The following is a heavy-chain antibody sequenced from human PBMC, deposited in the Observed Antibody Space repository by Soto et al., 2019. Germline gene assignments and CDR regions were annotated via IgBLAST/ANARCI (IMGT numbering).Heavy chain of an antibody. CDR1: GFTFSSYW. CDR2: INSDGTDT. J-gene: IGHJ4*02. CDR3: ARHIRDY. V-gene: IGHV3-74*01. Sequence: GGSLRLSCAASGFTFSSYWMHWVRQVPGKGLEWVSRINSDGTDTYYAGSVKGRFTVSRDNAKNTLYLQMNSLRAEDTAVYYCARHIRDYWGQGTLVTVSS. D-gene: IGHD2-21*01.